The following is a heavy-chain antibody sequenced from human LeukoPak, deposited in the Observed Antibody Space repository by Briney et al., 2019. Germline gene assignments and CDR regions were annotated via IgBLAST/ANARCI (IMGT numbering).Heavy chain of an antibody. CDR1: GDSIRRSSEY. D-gene: IGHD5-18*01. CDR3: ARQGTQYSYGYNWFDP. Sequence: SETLSLTCTVSGDSIRRSSEYWAWVRQAPGKGLEWIGTIYYSGTTYYSPSLKSRVTFSIDTSENQFSLKLTSVTAADTAVYYCARQGTQYSYGYNWFDPWGQGTLVTVSS. J-gene: IGHJ5*02. V-gene: IGHV4-39*07. CDR2: IYYSGTT.